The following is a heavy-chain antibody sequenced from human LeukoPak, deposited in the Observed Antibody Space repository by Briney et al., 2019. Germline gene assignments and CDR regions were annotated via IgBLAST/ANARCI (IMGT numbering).Heavy chain of an antibody. CDR2: INPSTGST. V-gene: IGHV1-46*01. D-gene: IGHD3-3*01. J-gene: IGHJ2*01. CDR1: GYTFTNYY. CDR3: PRGRPTYYDFWSGYPPGL. Sequence: GASVKVSCKASGYTFTNYYMHWVRQAPGQGLEWMGIINPSTGSTSYAQKLQGRVTMTRDTPTNTFYMELSSLRSEDTALYYCPRGRPTYYDFWSGYPPGLWGRGTLVTVSS.